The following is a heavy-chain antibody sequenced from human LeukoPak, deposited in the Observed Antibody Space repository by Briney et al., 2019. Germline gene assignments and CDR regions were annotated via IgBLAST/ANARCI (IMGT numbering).Heavy chain of an antibody. CDR1: GDSISNYF. J-gene: IGHJ4*02. D-gene: IGHD5-24*01. CDR2: IYYSGST. CDR3: ARSRDGYNEYYFDY. Sequence: SETLSLTCTVSGDSISNYFWSWIRQPPGKGLEWIGYIYYSGSTNYNPSLKSRVTISVDTSKNQFSLKLSSVTAADTAVYYCARSRDGYNEYYFDYWGQGTLVTVSS. V-gene: IGHV4-59*01.